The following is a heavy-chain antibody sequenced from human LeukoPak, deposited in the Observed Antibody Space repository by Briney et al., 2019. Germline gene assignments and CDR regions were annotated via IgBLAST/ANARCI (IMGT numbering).Heavy chain of an antibody. Sequence: ASVKVSCKASGYTFTNYYMYWVRQAPGQGLEWMGIIKPSGGTTSYAQKFQGRVTMTSDTSTSTVYMELHSLRSEDTAVYFCARVGITAATAGYWGQGTLVTVSS. D-gene: IGHD6-25*01. V-gene: IGHV1-46*01. CDR2: IKPSGGTT. CDR1: GYTFTNYY. CDR3: ARVGITAATAGY. J-gene: IGHJ4*02.